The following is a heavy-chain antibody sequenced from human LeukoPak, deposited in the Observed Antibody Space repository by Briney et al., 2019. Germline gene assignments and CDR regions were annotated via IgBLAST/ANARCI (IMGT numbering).Heavy chain of an antibody. V-gene: IGHV5-51*01. CDR3: ARIHQRHSSGFPNAFDI. Sequence: GESLKISCKGSGYRFTSYWIGWVRQMPGKGLEWMGIIYPGDSDTRYSPSFQGQVTISADKSISTAYLQWSSLKASDTAMYYCARIHQRHSSGFPNAFDIWGQGTMVTVSS. CDR1: GYRFTSYW. J-gene: IGHJ3*02. D-gene: IGHD6-19*01. CDR2: IYPGDSDT.